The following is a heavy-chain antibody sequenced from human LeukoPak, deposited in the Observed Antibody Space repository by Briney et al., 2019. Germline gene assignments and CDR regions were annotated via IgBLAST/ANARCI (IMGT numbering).Heavy chain of an antibody. CDR2: INPNSGGT. D-gene: IGHD3-10*02. J-gene: IGHJ3*02. CDR1: GYTLTGYF. Sequence: ASVKVSCKASGYTLTGYFMHWVRQAPGQGLEWMGWINPNSGGTNYAQKFQGRVTMTRDTSISTAYMELSRLRSDDTAVYYWARGNPGSMIGDIWGQGTMVTVSS. V-gene: IGHV1-2*02. CDR3: ARGNPGSMIGDI.